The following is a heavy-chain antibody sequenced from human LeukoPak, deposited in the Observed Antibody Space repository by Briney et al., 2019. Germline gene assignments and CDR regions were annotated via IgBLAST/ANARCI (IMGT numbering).Heavy chain of an antibody. J-gene: IGHJ3*02. CDR1: GGSISSGSYY. V-gene: IGHV4-61*02. CDR2: IYTSGST. Sequence: PSETLSLTCTVSGGSISSGSYYWRWIRQPAGKGLEWIGRIYTSGSTNYNPSLKSRVTISVDTSKNQFSLKLSSVTAADTAVYYCARDSSGWKSNGAFDIWGQGTMVTVSS. CDR3: ARDSSGWKSNGAFDI. D-gene: IGHD6-19*01.